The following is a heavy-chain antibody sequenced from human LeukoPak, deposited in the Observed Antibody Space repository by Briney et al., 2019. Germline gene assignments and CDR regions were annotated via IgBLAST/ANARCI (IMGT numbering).Heavy chain of an antibody. CDR2: IYYSGST. CDR3: ARDHWGAGSDILTGPYYGMDV. V-gene: IGHV4-39*07. Sequence: SETLSLTCTVSGGSISSSNYYWGWIRQPPGKGLEWIGSIYYSGSTYYNPSLKSRVTISIDTSKNQFSLNLRSVTAADTAVYYCARDHWGAGSDILTGPYYGMDVWGQGTTVTVSS. D-gene: IGHD3-9*01. CDR1: GGSISSSNYY. J-gene: IGHJ6*02.